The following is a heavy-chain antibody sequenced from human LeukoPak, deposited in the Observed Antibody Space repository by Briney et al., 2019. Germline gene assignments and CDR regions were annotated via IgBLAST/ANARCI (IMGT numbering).Heavy chain of an antibody. V-gene: IGHV1-2*06. CDR2: INPNSGGT. CDR3: ARDGQFLMGQEIDY. Sequence: ASVKVSCKASGYTFTGDYMHWVRQAPGQGLEWMGRINPNSGGTNYAQKFHGRVTMTRDTSISTAYMELRRLRSDDTAVYYCARDGQFLMGQEIDYWGQGTLVTVSS. J-gene: IGHJ4*02. CDR1: GYTFTGDY. D-gene: IGHD1-26*01.